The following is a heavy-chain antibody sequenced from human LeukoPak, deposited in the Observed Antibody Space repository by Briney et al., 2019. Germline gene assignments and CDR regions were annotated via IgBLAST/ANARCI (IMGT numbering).Heavy chain of an antibody. Sequence: SQTLSLTCAVSGGSISSGGFSWSWIRQPPGKGLEWIGYIYYSGNTYNNPSLTSRITISIDTSRDQFSLKLNSVTAADTAVYYCASFYCSGGSCYQYYSYYYMDVWGKGTTVTVSS. V-gene: IGHV4-30-4*07. CDR2: IYYSGNT. J-gene: IGHJ6*03. D-gene: IGHD2-15*01. CDR1: GGSISSGGFS. CDR3: ASFYCSGGSCYQYYSYYYMDV.